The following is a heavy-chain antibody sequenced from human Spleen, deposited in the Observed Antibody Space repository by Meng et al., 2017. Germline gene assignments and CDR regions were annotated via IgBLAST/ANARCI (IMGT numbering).Heavy chain of an antibody. D-gene: IGHD1-26*01. CDR2: INHSGST. CDR3: ARLVRWDDAFDI. CDR1: GGSFSDYY. V-gene: IGHV4-34*01. J-gene: IGHJ3*02. Sequence: SEILSLTCVVSGGSFSDYYWSWIRQPPGKGLEWIGEINHSGSTNYNPSLESRATISVDTSQNNLSLKLTSVTAADTAVYYCARLVRWDDAFDIWGQGTMVTVSS.